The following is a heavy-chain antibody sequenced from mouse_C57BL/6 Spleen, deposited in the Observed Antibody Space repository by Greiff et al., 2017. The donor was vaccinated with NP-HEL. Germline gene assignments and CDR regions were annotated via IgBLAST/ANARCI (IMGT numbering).Heavy chain of an antibody. CDR1: GYTFTSYG. CDR3: ARDTTGVEVYYFDY. J-gene: IGHJ2*01. D-gene: IGHD1-1*01. V-gene: IGHV1-81*01. Sequence: VQLQQSGAELARPGASVKLSCKASGYTFTSYGISWVKQRTGQGLEWIGEIYPRSGNTYYNEKFKGKATLTADKSSSTAYMELRSLTSEDSAVYFCARDTTGVEVYYFDYGGKGTTLTVSS. CDR2: IYPRSGNT.